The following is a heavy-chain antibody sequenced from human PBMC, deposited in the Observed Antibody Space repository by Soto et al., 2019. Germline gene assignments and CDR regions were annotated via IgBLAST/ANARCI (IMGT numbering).Heavy chain of an antibody. CDR1: YGSISVGNVF. CDR3: ARTTGRHLDF. CDR2: IDYSGTA. D-gene: IGHD4-4*01. J-gene: IGHJ4*02. V-gene: IGHV4-39*01. Sequence: SETLSLTCTVYYGSISVGNVFWGWVRQPPGKGLEWIGNIDYSGTAYFNPSLGTRVTFPVDTSKNQFSLTLYSVTAADTAVYYCARTTGRHLDFWGQGILVTVSS.